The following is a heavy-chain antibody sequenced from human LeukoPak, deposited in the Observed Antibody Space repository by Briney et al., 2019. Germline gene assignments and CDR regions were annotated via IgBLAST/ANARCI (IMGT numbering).Heavy chain of an antibody. Sequence: SETLSLTCIVSGGSISCYYWTWIRQPPGKGLEWIGYIYYNGSTNYNPSLKSRVTISVDTSKNQFSLKLNSVTAADTAVYYCARQSRGIAVAGLDYWGQGILVTVSS. D-gene: IGHD6-19*01. V-gene: IGHV4-59*08. CDR2: IYYNGST. CDR1: GGSISCYY. CDR3: ARQSRGIAVAGLDY. J-gene: IGHJ4*02.